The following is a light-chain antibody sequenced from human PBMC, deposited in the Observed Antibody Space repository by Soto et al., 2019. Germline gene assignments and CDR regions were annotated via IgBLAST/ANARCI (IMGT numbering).Light chain of an antibody. CDR2: DAS. V-gene: IGKV1-5*01. CDR1: QHISDY. Sequence: DTRLTQSPSSLSASVGDRVTITCQASQHISDYLNWYQQKPGKAPKLLIYDASNLESGVPSRFSGSGSGTEFTLIISSLQPDDFATYYCQQYKSYWTFGQGTKVDIK. CDR3: QQYKSYWT. J-gene: IGKJ1*01.